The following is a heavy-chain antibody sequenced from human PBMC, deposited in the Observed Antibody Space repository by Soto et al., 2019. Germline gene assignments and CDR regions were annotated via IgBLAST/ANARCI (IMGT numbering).Heavy chain of an antibody. D-gene: IGHD3-3*01. CDR3: ARHDNDFWSGRNRWFDP. V-gene: IGHV4-39*01. J-gene: IGHJ5*02. CDR1: GGSISSSSYY. CDR2: IYYSGST. Sequence: PSETLSLTCTVSGGSISSSSYYWGWIRQPPGKGLEWIGSIYYSGSTYYNPSLKSRVTISVDTSKNQFSLKLSSVTAADTVVYYCARHDNDFWSGRNRWFDPWGQGTLVTVSS.